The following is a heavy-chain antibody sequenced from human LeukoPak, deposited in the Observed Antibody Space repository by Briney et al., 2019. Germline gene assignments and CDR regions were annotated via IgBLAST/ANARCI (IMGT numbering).Heavy chain of an antibody. V-gene: IGHV3-74*01. CDR3: VRRGGGSNAFEV. D-gene: IGHD4-23*01. CDR1: GFTVSTYW. J-gene: IGHJ3*01. Sequence: GGSLRLSCAASGFTVSTYWMDCVRQAPGKGLVWVSRISIDGTSTAYADSVKGRFTISRDTAENTLHLQMNSLRVEDTAVYYCVRRGGGSNAFEVWGQGTTVTVSS. CDR2: ISIDGTST.